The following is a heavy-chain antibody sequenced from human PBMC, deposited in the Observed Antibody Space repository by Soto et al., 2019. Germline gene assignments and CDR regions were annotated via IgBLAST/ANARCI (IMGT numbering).Heavy chain of an antibody. Sequence: SETLSLTCTVSGGSISRGGYYWSWIRQHPGKGLEWIGYIYYSGSTYYNPSLKSRVTISVDTSKNQFSLKLSSVTAADTAVYYCARARTYYYDSSGYPSGYYFDYWGQGTLVTVSS. D-gene: IGHD3-22*01. CDR3: ARARTYYYDSSGYPSGYYFDY. V-gene: IGHV4-31*03. J-gene: IGHJ4*02. CDR2: IYYSGST. CDR1: GGSISRGGYY.